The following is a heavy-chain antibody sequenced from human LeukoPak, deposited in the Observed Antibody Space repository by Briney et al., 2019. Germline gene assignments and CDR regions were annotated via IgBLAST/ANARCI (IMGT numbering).Heavy chain of an antibody. V-gene: IGHV3-7*01. D-gene: IGHD1-7*01. CDR2: IKQDGSEK. Sequence: PGGSLRLSCAASGFTFSSHWMSWVCQAPGKGLEWVANIKQDGSEKYYVDSVKGRFTISRDNAKNSLYLQMNSLRDEDMAVYYCVREGNYASGFEYWGQGTLVTVSS. CDR3: VREGNYASGFEY. CDR1: GFTFSSHW. J-gene: IGHJ4*02.